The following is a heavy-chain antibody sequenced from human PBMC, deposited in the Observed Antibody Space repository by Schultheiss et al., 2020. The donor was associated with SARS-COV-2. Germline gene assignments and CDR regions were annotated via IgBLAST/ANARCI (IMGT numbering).Heavy chain of an antibody. CDR2: INHSGST. J-gene: IGHJ3*02. V-gene: IGHV4-34*01. CDR3: ARGGNYYGSGTTVSAFDI. CDR1: GGSISSYY. Sequence: SETLSLTCTVSGGSISSYYWSWIRQPPGKGLEWIGEINHSGSTNYNPSLKSRVTISVDTSKNQFSLKLSSVTAADTAVYYCARGGNYYGSGTTVSAFDIWGQGTMVTVSS. D-gene: IGHD3-10*01.